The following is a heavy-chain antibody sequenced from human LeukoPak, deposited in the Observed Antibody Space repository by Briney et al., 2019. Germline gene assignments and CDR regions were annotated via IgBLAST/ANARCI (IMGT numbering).Heavy chain of an antibody. D-gene: IGHD5-12*01. CDR2: FFTGGNT. CDR3: ARGSAVEMATGGYFDY. CDR1: GGSIASSY. Sequence: SETLSLTCNVSGGSIASSYWSWNRQPAGKGLEWIGRFFTGGNTYYNPSLESRVTISVDTSKNQFSLRLSSVTAADTAVYYCARGSAVEMATGGYFDYWGQGTLVTVSS. J-gene: IGHJ4*02. V-gene: IGHV4-4*07.